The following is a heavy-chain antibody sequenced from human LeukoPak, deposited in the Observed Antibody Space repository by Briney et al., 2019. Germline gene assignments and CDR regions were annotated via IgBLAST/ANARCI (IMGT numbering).Heavy chain of an antibody. CDR1: GYTFTGYY. CDR2: ISYDGSNK. V-gene: IGHV3-33*05. Sequence: SCKASGYTFTGYYMHWVRQAPGKGLEWVAVISYDGSNKYYADSVKGRFTISRDNAKNSLYLQMNSLRAEDTAVYYCARDGIVGDGRAFDYWGQGTLVTVSS. J-gene: IGHJ4*02. D-gene: IGHD3-22*01. CDR3: ARDGIVGDGRAFDY.